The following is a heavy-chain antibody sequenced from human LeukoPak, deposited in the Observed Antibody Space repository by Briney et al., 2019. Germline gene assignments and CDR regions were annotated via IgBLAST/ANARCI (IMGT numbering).Heavy chain of an antibody. CDR1: GFPFSGYA. J-gene: IGHJ4*02. CDR3: ATDREGDPSAYYLV. Sequence: PGGSLRLSCAASGFPFSGYAMSWVRQAPGKGLEWVSTISDNGGRTYYADSVKGRFTISRDNSKNTLFLQMNSLRAEDSAVYYCATDREGDPSAYYLVGGQGTLITVSS. V-gene: IGHV3-23*01. CDR2: ISDNGGRT. D-gene: IGHD3-22*01.